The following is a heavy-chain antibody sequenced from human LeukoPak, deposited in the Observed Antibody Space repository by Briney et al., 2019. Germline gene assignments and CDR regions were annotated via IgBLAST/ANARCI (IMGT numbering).Heavy chain of an antibody. CDR2: ISGSGGST. D-gene: IGHD1-7*01. CDR1: GFTFRSYA. CDR3: AKTPTRITGTTLVAP. J-gene: IGHJ5*02. V-gene: IGHV3-23*01. Sequence: GGSLRLSCAASGFTFRSYAMSWVRQAPGKGLEWVSAISGSGGSTYYADSVKGRFTISRDNSKNTLYLQMNSLRAEDTAVYYCAKTPTRITGTTLVAPWGQGTLVTVSS.